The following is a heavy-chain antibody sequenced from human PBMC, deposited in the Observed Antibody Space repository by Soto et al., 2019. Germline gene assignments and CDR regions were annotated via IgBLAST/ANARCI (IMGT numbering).Heavy chain of an antibody. CDR1: GYTFTSYA. Sequence: QVQLVQSGAEVKKPEASVKVSCKASGYTFTSYAMHWVRQAPGQRLEWMGWINAGNGNTKYSQKFQGRVTITRDTSASTAYMELSSLRSEDTAVYYCARYYYDSSGYWYFDLWGRGTLVTVSS. V-gene: IGHV1-3*01. CDR2: INAGNGNT. CDR3: ARYYYDSSGYWYFDL. J-gene: IGHJ2*01. D-gene: IGHD3-22*01.